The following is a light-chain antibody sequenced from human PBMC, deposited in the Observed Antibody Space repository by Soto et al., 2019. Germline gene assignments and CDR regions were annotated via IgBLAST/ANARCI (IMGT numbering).Light chain of an antibody. CDR3: QQYSGSIT. Sequence: EIVLTQSPGTLSLYPGETATLSCRASQSISGNYLAWYHHKPGQAPRLLIYDSSRRATGIPDRFSGSGSGTDYTLTISRLDPEDFAIYYCQQYSGSITFGQGTRLEIE. CDR2: DSS. J-gene: IGKJ5*01. CDR1: QSISGNY. V-gene: IGKV3-20*01.